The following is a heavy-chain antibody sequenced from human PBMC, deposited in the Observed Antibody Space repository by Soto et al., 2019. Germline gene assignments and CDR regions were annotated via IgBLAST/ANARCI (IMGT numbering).Heavy chain of an antibody. CDR1: GFTFSSYA. Sequence: GGSLRLSCAASGFTFSSYAMSWVRQAPGKGLEWVSTVSVSGANTYYADSVKGRFTASRDNSKNTLYLQMNSLRVEDTAVYYCAKVVPNDCSSITCRYSDYWGLGTLVTVSS. D-gene: IGHD2-2*01. J-gene: IGHJ4*02. CDR2: VSVSGANT. V-gene: IGHV3-23*01. CDR3: AKVVPNDCSSITCRYSDY.